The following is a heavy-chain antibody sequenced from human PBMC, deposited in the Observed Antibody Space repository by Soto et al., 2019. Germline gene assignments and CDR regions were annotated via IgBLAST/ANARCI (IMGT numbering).Heavy chain of an antibody. V-gene: IGHV3-23*01. CDR3: AKAAIAVAGTYFDY. J-gene: IGHJ4*02. D-gene: IGHD6-19*01. Sequence: EVQLLESGGGLVQPGGSLRLSCAASGFTFNNYAVSWVRQAPGKGLEWVSVVSGSGGATNYADSVKGRFTISRENSKNTLYLQMNSLRAEDTAVYYCAKAAIAVAGTYFDYWGQGNLVTVSS. CDR2: VSGSGGAT. CDR1: GFTFNNYA.